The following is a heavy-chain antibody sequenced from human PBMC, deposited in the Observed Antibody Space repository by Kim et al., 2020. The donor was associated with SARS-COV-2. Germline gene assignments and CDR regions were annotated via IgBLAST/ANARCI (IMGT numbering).Heavy chain of an antibody. CDR3: ARSNSGYYFDY. CDR1: GGSISSYY. J-gene: IGHJ4*02. V-gene: IGHV4-59*08. D-gene: IGHD3-22*01. Sequence: SETLSLTCTVSGGSISSYYWSWIRQPPGRGLEYIGYIYDTGSTNYNPSLKSRVTISVDTSKNQFSLKLDSVTAADTAVYYCARSNSGYYFDYWGQGTLVT. CDR2: IYDTGST.